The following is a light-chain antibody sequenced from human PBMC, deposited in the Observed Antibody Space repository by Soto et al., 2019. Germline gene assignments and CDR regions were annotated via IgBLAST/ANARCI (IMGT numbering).Light chain of an antibody. Sequence: QSALTQPRSVSGSRGQSVTISCTGTNSDVGGYNSVSWYQQLPGKAPKLMISAVSQRPSGVPDRFSGSKSGNTASLTISGLQADDEADYFCFSYTASDLWVFGGGTKLTVL. CDR1: NSDVGGYNS. V-gene: IGLV2-11*01. J-gene: IGLJ3*02. CDR2: AVS. CDR3: FSYTASDLWV.